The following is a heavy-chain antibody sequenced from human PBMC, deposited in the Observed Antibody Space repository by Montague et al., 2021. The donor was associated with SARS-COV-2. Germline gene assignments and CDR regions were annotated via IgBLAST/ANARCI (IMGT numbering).Heavy chain of an antibody. CDR1: GGSISSYY. V-gene: IGHV4-59*01. CDR2: IYYSGST. J-gene: IGHJ6*03. D-gene: IGHD3-3*01. Sequence: SETPSLTCTVSGGSISSYYWSWIRQPPGKGLEWIGYIYYSGSTNYNPSLKSRVTISVDTSKNQFSLKLSSVTAADTAVYYCARALVPEEWLFGGDYYYYMDVWGKGTTVTVSS. CDR3: ARALVPEEWLFGGDYYYYMDV.